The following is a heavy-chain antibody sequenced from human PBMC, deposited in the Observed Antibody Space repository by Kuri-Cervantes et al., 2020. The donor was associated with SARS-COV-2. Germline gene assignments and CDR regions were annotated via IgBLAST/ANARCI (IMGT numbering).Heavy chain of an antibody. J-gene: IGHJ4*02. Sequence: GGSLRLSCKASGGTFSSYAISWVRQAPGQGLEWMGWISAYNGNTNYAQKLQGRVTMTTDTSTSTAYMELRSLRSDDTAVYYCARGYCSGGSCSHFDYWGQGTLVTVSS. V-gene: IGHV1-18*01. CDR1: GGTFSSYA. CDR2: ISAYNGNT. D-gene: IGHD2-15*01. CDR3: ARGYCSGGSCSHFDY.